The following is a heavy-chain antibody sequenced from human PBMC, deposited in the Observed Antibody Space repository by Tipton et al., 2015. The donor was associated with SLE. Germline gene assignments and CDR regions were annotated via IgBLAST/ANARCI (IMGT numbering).Heavy chain of an antibody. V-gene: IGHV3-9*01. CDR2: ISWNSGSI. D-gene: IGHD2-15*01. CDR1: GFTFDDYA. Sequence: SLRLSCAASGFTFDDYAMHWVRQAPGKGLEWVSGISWNSGSIGYADSVKGRFTISRDNAKNSLYLQMNSLKAEDTALYYCAKGFGQGYCSGGSCFDAFDTWGQGTMVTVSS. CDR3: AKGFGQGYCSGGSCFDAFDT. J-gene: IGHJ3*02.